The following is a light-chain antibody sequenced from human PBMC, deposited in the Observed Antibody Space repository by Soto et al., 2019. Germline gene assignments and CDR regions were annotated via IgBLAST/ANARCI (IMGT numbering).Light chain of an antibody. J-gene: IGLJ1*01. Sequence: QSVLTQPPSVSGAPGQRVIVSCTGSTSNIGAGYDVHWYQQLPGTSPKLLIFANSNRPSGVPDRFSASRSGTSASLTISGPQSEDEAFYYCAAWDYSLSAYVFGTGTKVTVL. V-gene: IGLV1-40*01. CDR3: AAWDYSLSAYV. CDR1: TSNIGAGYD. CDR2: ANS.